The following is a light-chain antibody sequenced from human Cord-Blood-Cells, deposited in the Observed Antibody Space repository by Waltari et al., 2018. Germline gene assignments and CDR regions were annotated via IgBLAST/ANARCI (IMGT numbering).Light chain of an antibody. CDR2: EVS. Sequence: QSALTQPASVFGSPGQSITISCSGTCSDVVRSNLVSWYQQHPGKAPKHMSYEVSKRPSGVSNRFSGCKSGNTASLTISGLEAEDEADYYCCSYAGSSTFVVFGGGSKLTVL. J-gene: IGLJ2*01. V-gene: IGLV2-23*02. CDR1: CSDVVRSNL. CDR3: CSYAGSSTFVV.